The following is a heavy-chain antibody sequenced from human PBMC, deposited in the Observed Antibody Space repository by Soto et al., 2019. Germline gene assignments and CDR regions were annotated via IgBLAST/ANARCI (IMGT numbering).Heavy chain of an antibody. J-gene: IGHJ4*02. CDR1: GDTISTGGYT. CDR2: TYHSGNP. D-gene: IGHD4-17*01. V-gene: IGHV4-30-2*01. Sequence: SETLSLTCDVSGDTISTGGYTWAWIRQPPGKALEWIGHTYHSGNPYYNPPLKSRVIISVDRSKNQFSLKVRSVTAADTAVYYCATFYGDYVSYWGQGTLVTVSS. CDR3: ATFYGDYVSY.